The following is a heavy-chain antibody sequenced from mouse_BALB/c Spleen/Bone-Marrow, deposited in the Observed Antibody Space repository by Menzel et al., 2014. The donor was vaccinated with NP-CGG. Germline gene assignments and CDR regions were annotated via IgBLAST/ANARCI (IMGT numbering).Heavy chain of an antibody. J-gene: IGHJ3*01. D-gene: IGHD2-14*01. V-gene: IGHV14-3*02. CDR1: GFNIKDTY. Sequence: VQLKDSGAELVKPGASVKLSCTASGFNIKDTYMHWVKQRPEQGLEWIGRIDPANGNTKYDPKSQGKATITADTSSNTAYLQLSSLTSEDTAAYYCATYYRYDRRFAYWGQGTLVTVSA. CDR2: IDPANGNT. CDR3: ATYYRYDRRFAY.